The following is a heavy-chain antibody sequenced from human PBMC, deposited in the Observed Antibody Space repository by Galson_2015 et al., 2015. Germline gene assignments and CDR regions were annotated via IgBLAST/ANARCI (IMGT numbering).Heavy chain of an antibody. CDR1: GGSISSSSYS. J-gene: IGHJ2*01. V-gene: IGHV4-39*01. CDR2: IYYSGST. CDR3: ARTRRALARLRLGELSPNGYFDL. D-gene: IGHD3-16*02. Sequence: SEPLSLTCPVSGGSISSSSYSWGWVRQPPGKGLEWIGSIYYSGSTYYNPSLKSRVTISVDTSKNQFSLKLSSVTAAETAVYYCARTRRALARLRLGELSPNGYFDLWGRGTLVTVSS.